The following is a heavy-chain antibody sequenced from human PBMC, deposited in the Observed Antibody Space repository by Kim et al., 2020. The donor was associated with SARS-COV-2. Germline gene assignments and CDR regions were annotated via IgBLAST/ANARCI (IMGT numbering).Heavy chain of an antibody. CDR3: ARDGAITGSNSDY. CDR2: ISSYNGNK. V-gene: IGHV1-18*04. Sequence: ASVKVSCKASGYTFSRYGVSWVRQAPGQGLEWMGWISSYNGNKYYTQKFQGRVTMTTDTSTSTAYMELRGLRSDDTAVYFCARDGAITGSNSDYWGQGTLVTVSS. J-gene: IGHJ4*02. CDR1: GYTFSRYG. D-gene: IGHD6-13*01.